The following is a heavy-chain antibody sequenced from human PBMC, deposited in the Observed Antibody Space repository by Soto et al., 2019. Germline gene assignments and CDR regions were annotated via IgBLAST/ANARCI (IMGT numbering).Heavy chain of an antibody. CDR1: GDSMSSYY. CDR2: ISATGTT. Sequence: QVQLQESGPGLVEPSETLSLTCTVSGDSMSSYYWSWIRQSAEKGLEWIGRISATGTTTYIPSLKSRITLSVDTSKNQFSLNLKFVTAADTAVYFCARYQSGAADFWGQGTVVTVS. J-gene: IGHJ3*01. V-gene: IGHV4-4*07. D-gene: IGHD7-27*01. CDR3: ARYQSGAADF.